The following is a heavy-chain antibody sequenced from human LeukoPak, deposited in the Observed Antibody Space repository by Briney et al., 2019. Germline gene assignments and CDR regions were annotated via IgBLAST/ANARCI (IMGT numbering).Heavy chain of an antibody. CDR2: IYSGGST. J-gene: IGHJ4*02. Sequence: PGGSLRLSCAASGFTVSSNYMSWVRQAPGKGLEWVSVIYSGGSTYYADSVKGRFTISRDNSKNTLYLQMNSLRAEDTAVYYCAREVGSGWSCLGYWGPGTLVTVSS. V-gene: IGHV3-53*01. CDR1: GFTVSSNY. CDR3: AREVGSGWSCLGY. D-gene: IGHD6-19*01.